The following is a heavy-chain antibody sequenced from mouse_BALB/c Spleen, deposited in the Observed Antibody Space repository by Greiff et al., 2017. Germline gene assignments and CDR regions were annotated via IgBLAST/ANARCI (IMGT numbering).Heavy chain of an antibody. Sequence: VKLMESGAELVRPGTSVKVSCKASGYAFTNYLIEWVKQRPGQGLEWIGVINPGSGGTNYNEKFKGKATLTADKSSSTAYMQLSSLTSDDSAVYFCARSYYRYFDYWGQGTTLTVSS. CDR3: ARSYYRYFDY. CDR1: GYAFTNYL. D-gene: IGHD2-14*01. J-gene: IGHJ2*01. CDR2: INPGSGGT. V-gene: IGHV1-54*01.